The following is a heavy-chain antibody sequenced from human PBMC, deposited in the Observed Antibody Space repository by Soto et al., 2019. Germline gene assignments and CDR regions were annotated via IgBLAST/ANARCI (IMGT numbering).Heavy chain of an antibody. CDR1: GGSITRNDHY. CDR3: ARLGSSGWYQGSYFDY. J-gene: IGHJ4*02. V-gene: IGHV4-39*01. Sequence: QLQLQESGPGLVRPSETLSLICTVSGGSITRNDHYWGWIRQSPGKGLEWIGDIKSSGSTNYNLSLTGRVRMSVETSKNQFSLKMNSVTAADTAVYYCARLGSSGWYQGSYFDYWGQGTLVTVSS. D-gene: IGHD6-19*01. CDR2: IKSSGST.